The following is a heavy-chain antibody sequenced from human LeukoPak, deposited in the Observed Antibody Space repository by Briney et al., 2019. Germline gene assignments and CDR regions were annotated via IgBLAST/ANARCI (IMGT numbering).Heavy chain of an antibody. D-gene: IGHD2-2*01. CDR2: IIPIFGTA. Sequence: SVKVSCKASGGTFSSYAISWVRQAPGQGLEWMGGIIPIFGTANYAQKFQGRVTITTDESASTAYMELSSLRSEDTAVYYCARVGLVDSGRYCSSTSCSRGAFDIWGQGTMVTVSS. J-gene: IGHJ3*02. V-gene: IGHV1-69*05. CDR3: ARVGLVDSGRYCSSTSCSRGAFDI. CDR1: GGTFSSYA.